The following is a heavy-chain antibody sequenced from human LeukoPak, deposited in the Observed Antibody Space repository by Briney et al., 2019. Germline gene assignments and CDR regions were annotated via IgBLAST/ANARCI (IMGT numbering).Heavy chain of an antibody. CDR3: AADYHGDCSSTSCPILHY. J-gene: IGHJ4*02. CDR2: IVVGSGNT. Sequence: ASVKVSCKASGFTFTSSAVQWVRQARGQRLEWIGWIVVGSGNTNYAQKFQERVTITRDMSTSTAYMELSSLRSEDTAVYYCAADYHGDCSSTSCPILHYWGQGTLVTVSS. CDR1: GFTFTSSA. V-gene: IGHV1-58*01. D-gene: IGHD2-2*01.